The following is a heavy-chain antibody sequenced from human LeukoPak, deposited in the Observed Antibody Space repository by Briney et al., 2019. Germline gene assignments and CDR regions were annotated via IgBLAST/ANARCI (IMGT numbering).Heavy chain of an antibody. CDR3: ARGFEDSSGTGWFDP. D-gene: IGHD3-22*01. CDR2: INHSGST. CDR1: GGSFSGYY. J-gene: IGHJ5*02. Sequence: SETLSLTCAVYGGSFSGYYWSWIRQPPGKGLEWIGGINHSGSTNYNPSLKSRVTISVDTSKNQFSLKLSSVTAADTAVYYCARGFEDSSGTGWFDPWGQGILVTVSS. V-gene: IGHV4-34*01.